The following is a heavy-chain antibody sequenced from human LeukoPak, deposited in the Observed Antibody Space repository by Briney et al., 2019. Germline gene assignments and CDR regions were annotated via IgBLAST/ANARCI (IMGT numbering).Heavy chain of an antibody. Sequence: GGSLRLSCAASGFTFSSYSMNWVRQAPGKGLEWVSSISSSSSYIYYADSVKGRFTISRDNAKNSLYLQMDSLRAEDTAVYYCARCVQGGGYLDYGMDVWGQGTTVTVSS. V-gene: IGHV3-21*01. CDR2: ISSSSSYI. J-gene: IGHJ6*02. CDR1: GFTFSSYS. D-gene: IGHD3-22*01. CDR3: ARCVQGGGYLDYGMDV.